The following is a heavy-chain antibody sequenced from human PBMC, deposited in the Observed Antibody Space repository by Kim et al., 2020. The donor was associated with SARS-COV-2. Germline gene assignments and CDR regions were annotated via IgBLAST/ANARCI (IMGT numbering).Heavy chain of an antibody. J-gene: IGHJ4*02. Sequence: PSLEIRVTISVDTSKNRFSLKLSSVTAADTAVYYCARVRDIVVVPAAIGYWGQGTLVTVSS. V-gene: IGHV4-34*01. D-gene: IGHD2-2*01. CDR3: ARVRDIVVVPAAIGY.